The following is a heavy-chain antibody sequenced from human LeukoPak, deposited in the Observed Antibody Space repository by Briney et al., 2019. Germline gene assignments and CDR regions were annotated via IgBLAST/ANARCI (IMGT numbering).Heavy chain of an antibody. CDR1: GFTFSSYS. J-gene: IGHJ4*02. Sequence: GGSLRLSCAASGFTFSSYSMNWVRQAPGKGLEWVSYISSSSSTIYYADSVKGRFTISRDNAKNSLYLQMNSLRAEDTAVYYCARPRGSLGHRSGSYTPLDYWGQGTLVTVSS. D-gene: IGHD3-10*01. CDR3: ARPRGSLGHRSGSYTPLDY. CDR2: ISSSSSTI. V-gene: IGHV3-48*01.